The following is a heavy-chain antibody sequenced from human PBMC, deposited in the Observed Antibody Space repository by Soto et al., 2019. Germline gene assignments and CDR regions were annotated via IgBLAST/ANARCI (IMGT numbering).Heavy chain of an antibody. CDR3: ARGSGDYGDYTTFDY. J-gene: IGHJ4*02. CDR1: GYTFTSYG. V-gene: IGHV1-18*01. Sequence: ASVKVSCKASGYTFTSYGISWVRQAPGQGLEWMGWISAYNGNTNYAQKLQGRVTMTTDTSTSTAYMELRSLRSDDTAVYYCARGSGDYGDYTTFDYWGQGTLVTVSS. CDR2: ISAYNGNT. D-gene: IGHD4-17*01.